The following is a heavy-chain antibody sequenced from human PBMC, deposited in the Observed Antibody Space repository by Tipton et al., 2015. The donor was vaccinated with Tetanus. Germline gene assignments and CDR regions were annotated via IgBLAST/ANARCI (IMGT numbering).Heavy chain of an antibody. CDR2: IYFSGST. J-gene: IGHJ4*02. V-gene: IGHV4-59*04. CDR1: GGSISSYY. Sequence: LRLSCTVSGGSISSYYWSWIRQPPGKGLEWIGSIYFSGSTYYNPSLKSRVTIYVDTSKKQFSLRLSSVTAADTAVYYCARRDYSYSSVDNWGQGTLVTVSS. D-gene: IGHD3-22*01. CDR3: ARRDYSYSSVDN.